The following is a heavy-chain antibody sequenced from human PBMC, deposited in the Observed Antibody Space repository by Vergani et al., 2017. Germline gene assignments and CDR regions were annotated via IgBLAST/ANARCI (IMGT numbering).Heavy chain of an antibody. CDR3: ANVGCYDDGDALRIGYFDA. D-gene: IGHD3-16*01. CDR1: GDSISSGGYY. V-gene: IGHV4-31*03. J-gene: IGHJ4*02. Sequence: QVQLQASGPGLVKPSQTLSLTCSVSGDSISSGGYYWNWIRQHPGKGLEWIGYVYSTWSTHHNPSLRRRINMSVDTSKKQFSMKLNSVTAADTAMYYCANVGCYDDGDALRIGYFDAWGPGILVTVSS. CDR2: VYSTWST.